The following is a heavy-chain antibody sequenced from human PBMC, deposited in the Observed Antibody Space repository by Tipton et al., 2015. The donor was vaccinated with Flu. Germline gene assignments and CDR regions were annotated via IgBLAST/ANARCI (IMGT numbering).Heavy chain of an antibody. CDR3: AHHGYCGINSCPDH. V-gene: IGHV2-5*02. D-gene: IGHD2-2*01. CDR1: GFSLTTSGVD. Sequence: LVKPTQTLTLTCTFSGFSLTTSGVDVGWIRQPPGKALEWLALIYWDDDKRYSPSLKSRLTITKDTSKNQVVLTMTNMGPEDTGTYYCAHHGYCGINSCPDHWGQGTLVTVSS. CDR2: IYWDDDK. J-gene: IGHJ5*02.